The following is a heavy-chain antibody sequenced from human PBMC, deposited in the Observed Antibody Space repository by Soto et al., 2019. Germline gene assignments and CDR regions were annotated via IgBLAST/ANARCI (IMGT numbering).Heavy chain of an antibody. D-gene: IGHD6-19*01. CDR1: GGSISSYY. J-gene: IGHJ4*02. CDR3: ARRGYSSGWYYFDY. CDR2: IYTSGST. V-gene: IGHV4-4*07. Sequence: SETLSLTCTVSGGSISSYYWSWIRQPAGKGLEWIGRIYTSGSTNYNPSLKSRVTMSVDTSKNQFSLKLTSVTAADTAVYYCARRGYSSGWYYFDYWGQGTLVTVSS.